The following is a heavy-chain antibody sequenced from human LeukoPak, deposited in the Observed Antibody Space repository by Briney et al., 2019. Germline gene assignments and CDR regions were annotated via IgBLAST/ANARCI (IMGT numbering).Heavy chain of an antibody. CDR3: ARETYYDSSGYPPTNYYYGMDV. CDR2: ISAYNGNT. J-gene: IGHJ6*02. V-gene: IGHV1-18*01. D-gene: IGHD3-22*01. CDR1: GYTFTSYG. Sequence: GASVNVSCKASGYTFTSYGISWVRQAPGQGLEWMGWISAYNGNTNYAHKLQGRVTMTTDTSTSPASLELRRLRSDDTDGCLCARETYYDSSGYPPTNYYYGMDVWGQGTTVTVSS.